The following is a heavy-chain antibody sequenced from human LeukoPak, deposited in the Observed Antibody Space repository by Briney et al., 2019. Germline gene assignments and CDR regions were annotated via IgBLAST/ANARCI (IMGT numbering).Heavy chain of an antibody. CDR3: AKDSPVLTY. J-gene: IGHJ4*02. Sequence: PGGSLRLSCAASGFTVNSNYMTWVRQAPGKGLEWVSVIYGGGSTYYADSVKGRFTISRDNSKNTLYLQMNSLRVADTAIYYCAKDSPVLTYWGQGTLVTVSS. CDR2: IYGGGST. V-gene: IGHV3-53*01. CDR1: GFTVNSNY.